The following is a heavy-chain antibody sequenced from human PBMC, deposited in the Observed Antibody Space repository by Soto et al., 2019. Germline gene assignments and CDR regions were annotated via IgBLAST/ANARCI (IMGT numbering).Heavy chain of an antibody. CDR1: GFTFSSYA. CDR2: ISGSGGST. V-gene: IGHV3-23*01. CDR3: AKDRPSYYDSSGYYP. Sequence: PGGSLRLSCAASGFTFSSYAMSWVRQAPGKGLEWVSGISGSGGSTYYADSVKGRFTISRDNSKNTLYLKMKSLRAEDTAAYYCAKDRPSYYDSSGYYPWGQATLVTVS. D-gene: IGHD3-22*01. J-gene: IGHJ5*02.